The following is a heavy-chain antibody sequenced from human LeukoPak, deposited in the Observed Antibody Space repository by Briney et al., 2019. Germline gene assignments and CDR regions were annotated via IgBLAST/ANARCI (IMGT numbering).Heavy chain of an antibody. J-gene: IGHJ4*02. CDR2: IYHSGGT. CDR1: GGSISSSNYY. CDR3: ARDRGGYTYSHDY. D-gene: IGHD5-18*01. Sequence: SETLSLTCTVSGGSISSSNYYWGWIRQPPGKGLEWIGSIYHSGGTYYNPSLKSRVTISVDKSKNQLSLKLNFVTAADTAVYYCARDRGGYTYSHDYWGQGTLVTVSS. V-gene: IGHV4-39*07.